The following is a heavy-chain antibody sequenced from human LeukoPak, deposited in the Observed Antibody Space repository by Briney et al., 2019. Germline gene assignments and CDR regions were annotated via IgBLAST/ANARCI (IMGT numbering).Heavy chain of an antibody. Sequence: SETLSLTCTVSGGSISSYYWSWIRQPPGKGLEWIGYIYYSGSTNYNPSLKSRVTISVDTSKNQFSLKLSSVTAADTAVYYCARAGPYDFWSGLFDYWGQGTLVTVSS. CDR2: IYYSGST. CDR3: ARAGPYDFWSGLFDY. CDR1: GGSISSYY. D-gene: IGHD3-3*01. V-gene: IGHV4-59*01. J-gene: IGHJ4*02.